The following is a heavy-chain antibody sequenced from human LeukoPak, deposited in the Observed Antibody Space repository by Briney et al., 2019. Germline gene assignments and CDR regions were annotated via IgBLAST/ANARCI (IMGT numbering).Heavy chain of an antibody. Sequence: GGSLRLSCAASGFTFTSYTMNWVRQTPGKGLEWISYIRTSGGVVSYTDSVRGRFTISTDSAKNSLYLQMNSLRDDDTTVYYCVRDQFYAFDVWGQGTMVTVSS. V-gene: IGHV3-48*02. CDR2: IRTSGGVV. CDR3: VRDQFYAFDV. CDR1: GFTFTSYT. J-gene: IGHJ3*01.